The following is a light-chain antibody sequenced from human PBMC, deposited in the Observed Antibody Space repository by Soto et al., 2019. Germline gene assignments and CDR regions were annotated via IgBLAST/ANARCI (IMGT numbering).Light chain of an antibody. V-gene: IGKV1-5*03. Sequence: DIQMTQSPSTLSASVGDRVTITCRASQTIDSWLAWYQQRPGKPPNLLIYKASTLKSGVPSRFSGSGSGTEFTLIISSLQPDDFATYYCQHYNSYSEAFGQGTKVDIK. CDR3: QHYNSYSEA. CDR1: QTIDSW. J-gene: IGKJ1*01. CDR2: KAS.